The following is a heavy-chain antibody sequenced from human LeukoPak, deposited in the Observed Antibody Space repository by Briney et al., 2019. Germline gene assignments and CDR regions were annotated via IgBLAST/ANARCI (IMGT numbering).Heavy chain of an antibody. V-gene: IGHV3-13*01. Sequence: GGSLRLSCAASGFTFSSYDMHWVRHAPGKGLEWVSGIGTGGDTYYSVSAEGRVFTSTENTKNTLHLQMNSLRAGDTAVYYCARAKDSSSSGDAFDIWGEGAMLTVSS. J-gene: IGHJ3*02. CDR1: GFTFSSYD. D-gene: IGHD6-6*01. CDR3: ARAKDSSSSGDAFDI. CDR2: IGTGGDT.